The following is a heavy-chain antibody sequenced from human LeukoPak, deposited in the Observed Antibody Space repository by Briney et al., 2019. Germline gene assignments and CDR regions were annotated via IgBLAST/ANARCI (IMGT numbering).Heavy chain of an antibody. J-gene: IGHJ3*02. CDR1: GGTFSSYA. CDR3: ARGRFRVQLERRDAFDI. V-gene: IGHV1-69*13. CDR2: SIPIFGAA. Sequence: ASVKVSCKASGGTFSSYAISWVQQAPGQGLEWVGGSIPIFGAATYAQKFQGRVTITADDSTSTTYMELSSLRSEDTAVYYCARGRFRVQLERRDAFDIWGQGTMVTVSS. D-gene: IGHD1-1*01.